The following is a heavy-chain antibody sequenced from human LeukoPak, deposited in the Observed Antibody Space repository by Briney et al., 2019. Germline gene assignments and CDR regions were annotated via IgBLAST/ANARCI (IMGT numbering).Heavy chain of an antibody. CDR1: GFTVSSNY. D-gene: IGHD6-13*01. V-gene: IGHV3-53*01. CDR2: IYSGGST. J-gene: IGHJ4*02. Sequence: PGGSLRLSCAASGFTVSSNYMSWVRQAPGKGLEWVSVIYSGGSTYYADSVKGRFTISRDNSKNTPYLQMNSLRAEDTAVYYCARAGPAAGIDYWGQGTLVTVSS. CDR3: ARAGPAAGIDY.